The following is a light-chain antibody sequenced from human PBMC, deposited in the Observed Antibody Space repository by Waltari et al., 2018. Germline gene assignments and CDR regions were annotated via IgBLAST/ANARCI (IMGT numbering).Light chain of an antibody. CDR2: GAS. CDR3: QQYDNWPLYT. Sequence: EIVMTQSPVTLSVSPGERATLSCRASQSVTSNLAWYQQKPGQAPRILIYGASTRATDIPARFSGSGSGTDFTLTISSMQSEDSAVYYCQQYDNWPLYTFGQGTKLEVK. J-gene: IGKJ2*01. CDR1: QSVTSN. V-gene: IGKV3-15*01.